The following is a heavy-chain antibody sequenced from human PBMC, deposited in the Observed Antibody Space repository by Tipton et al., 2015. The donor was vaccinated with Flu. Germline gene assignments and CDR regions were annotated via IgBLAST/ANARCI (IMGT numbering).Heavy chain of an antibody. CDR2: ISYDGSYK. Sequence: RSLRLSCVASGFTFSDYALHWVRQAPGQGLEWVAVISYDGSYKDYADSVKGRFTVSRDSSKNTMFLRMSSVRDDDTAVYFCAREDSWGQGTLVTVSS. V-gene: IGHV3-30*04. CDR3: AREDS. J-gene: IGHJ5*01. CDR1: GFTFSDYA.